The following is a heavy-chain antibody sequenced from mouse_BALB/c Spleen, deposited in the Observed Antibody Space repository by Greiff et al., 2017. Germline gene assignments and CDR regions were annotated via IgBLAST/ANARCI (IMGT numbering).Heavy chain of an antibody. CDR2: ISYSGST. CDR3: ARSGGNYGYYAMDY. CDR1: GDSITSGY. V-gene: IGHV3-8*02. D-gene: IGHD2-1*01. J-gene: IGHJ4*01. Sequence: VQLQQSGPSLVKPSQSLSLTCSVTGDSITSGYWNWIRKFPGNKLEYMGYISYSGSTYYNPSLKSRISITRDTSKNQYYLQLNSVTTEDTATYYCARSGGNYGYYAMDYWGQGTSVTVSS.